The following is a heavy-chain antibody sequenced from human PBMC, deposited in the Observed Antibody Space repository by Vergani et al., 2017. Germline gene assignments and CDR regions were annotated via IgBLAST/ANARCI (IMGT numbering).Heavy chain of an antibody. CDR2: LSASDRRT. J-gene: IGHJ4*01. V-gene: IGHV3-23*04. D-gene: IGHD2/OR15-2a*01. Sequence: EVQLVESGGGLVQPGGSLRLSCAASGFTVSSNYMSWVRQAPGKGLEWVSTLSASDRRTHYADSVKGRFTISRDNSKNTVFLQMHSLRAEDTAIYYCVKEKIDLGSYFFDSWGHGILVTVSS. CDR1: GFTVSSNY. CDR3: VKEKIDLGSYFFDS.